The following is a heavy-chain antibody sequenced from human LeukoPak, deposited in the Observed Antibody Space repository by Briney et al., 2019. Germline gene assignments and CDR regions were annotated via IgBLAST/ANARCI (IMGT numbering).Heavy chain of an antibody. V-gene: IGHV4-59*01. CDR1: GGSISSYY. CDR3: ARSLVSGGLDY. D-gene: IGHD2-8*01. J-gene: IGHJ4*02. Sequence: PSETLSLTCTVSGGSISSYYWSWIRQPPGKGLEWIGYIYYSGSTNYNPSLKSRVTISVDTSKNQFSLKLSSVTAADTAVYYCARSLVSGGLDYWGQGTLVTVSS. CDR2: IYYSGST.